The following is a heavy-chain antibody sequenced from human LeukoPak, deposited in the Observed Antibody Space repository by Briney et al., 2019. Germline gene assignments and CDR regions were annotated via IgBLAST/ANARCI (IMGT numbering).Heavy chain of an antibody. CDR1: GFTFSSYS. V-gene: IGHV3-21*01. D-gene: IGHD1-26*01. Sequence: GGSLRLSCAASGFTFSSYSMNWVRQAPGKGLEWVSSISSSSSYIYYADSVKGRFTISRDNAKNSLYLQMNSLRAEDTAVYYCARTPSGSYFVRYWGQGTLVTVSS. CDR2: ISSSSSYI. CDR3: ARTPSGSYFVRY. J-gene: IGHJ4*02.